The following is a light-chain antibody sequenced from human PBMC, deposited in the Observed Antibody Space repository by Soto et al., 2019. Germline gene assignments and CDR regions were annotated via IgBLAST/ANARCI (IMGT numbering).Light chain of an antibody. Sequence: DIVMTQSPDSLAVSLGERAIINCKSSQSVLYSSNNKHSLSWYQQKPGQPPKLLIYWASTRESGVPDRFSGSGSGTDFTLTTSSLQAGDVAVYCLQHYYSNPFAFGPATKVDNK. CDR1: QSVLYSSNNKHS. CDR3: QHYYSNPFA. J-gene: IGKJ3*01. V-gene: IGKV4-1*01. CDR2: WAS.